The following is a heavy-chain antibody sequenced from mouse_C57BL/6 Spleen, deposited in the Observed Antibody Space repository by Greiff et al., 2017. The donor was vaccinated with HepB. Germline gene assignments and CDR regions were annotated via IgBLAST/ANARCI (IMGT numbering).Heavy chain of an antibody. D-gene: IGHD1-1*01. CDR3: ARSYYGSSYTSYFDY. V-gene: IGHV1-18*01. Sequence: VQLQQSGPELVKPGASVKIPCKASGYTFTDYNMDWVKQSHGKSLEWIGDINPNNGGTIYNQKFKGKATLTVDKSSSTAYMELRSLTSEDTAVYYCARSYYGSSYTSYFDYWGQGTTLTVSS. J-gene: IGHJ2*01. CDR2: INPNNGGT. CDR1: GYTFTDYN.